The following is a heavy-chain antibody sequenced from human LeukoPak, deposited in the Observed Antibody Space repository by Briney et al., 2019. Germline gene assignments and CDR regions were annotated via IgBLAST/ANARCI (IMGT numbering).Heavy chain of an antibody. J-gene: IGHJ4*02. V-gene: IGHV1-2*02. CDR2: INPNSGGT. D-gene: IGHD3-3*01. Sequence: GASVKVSCKASGYTFTGYYMHWVRQAPGQGLEWMGWINPNSGGTNYAQKFQDRVTMTRDTSISTAYMELSRLKFDDTAVYYCARDSRRDRNPYLFTFDYWGQGTLVTVSS. CDR3: ARDSRRDRNPYLFTFDY. CDR1: GYTFTGYY.